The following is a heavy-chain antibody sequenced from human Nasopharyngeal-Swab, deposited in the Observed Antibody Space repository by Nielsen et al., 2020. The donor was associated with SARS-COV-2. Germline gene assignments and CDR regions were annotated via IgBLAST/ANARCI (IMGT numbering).Heavy chain of an antibody. CDR3: AKGSYYGSGTYKDYFDY. CDR1: GFTFSSYA. D-gene: IGHD3-10*01. J-gene: IGHJ4*02. Sequence: GESLKISCAASGFTFSSYAMNWVRQAPGKGLEWVSALSGSGGTTSYADPVKGRFTISRANLKNTLYLQMNSLTAEDTAIYYCAKGSYYGSGTYKDYFDYWGQGTLVIVSS. CDR2: LSGSGGTT. V-gene: IGHV3-23*01.